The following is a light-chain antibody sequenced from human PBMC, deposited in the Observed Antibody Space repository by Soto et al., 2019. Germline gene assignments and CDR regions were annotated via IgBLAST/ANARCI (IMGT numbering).Light chain of an antibody. CDR2: DAP. CDR3: QQRSNWPST. J-gene: IGKJ4*01. Sequence: EIVLTQSPATLSLSPGARAALSGRASQSVSSYLAWYQQKPGQAPRLLIYDAPKRAPGIPARFSGSGSGTDFTLTISSLEPEDFAVYFCQQRSNWPSTFGGGTKVEI. CDR1: QSVSSY. V-gene: IGKV3-11*01.